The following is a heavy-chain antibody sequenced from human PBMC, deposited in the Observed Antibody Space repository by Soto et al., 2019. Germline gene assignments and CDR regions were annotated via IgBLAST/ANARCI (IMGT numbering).Heavy chain of an antibody. Sequence: QVQLQESGPGLVKPSETLSLTCTVSGGSISSYYWSWIRQPPGKGLEWIGYIYYSGSTNYNPSLKSRVTISVDTSKNQFSLKLSSVTAADTAVYYCARAGGSYYSPYYYYGMDVWGQGTTVTVS. J-gene: IGHJ6*02. CDR1: GGSISSYY. D-gene: IGHD1-26*01. CDR3: ARAGGSYYSPYYYYGMDV. V-gene: IGHV4-59*01. CDR2: IYYSGST.